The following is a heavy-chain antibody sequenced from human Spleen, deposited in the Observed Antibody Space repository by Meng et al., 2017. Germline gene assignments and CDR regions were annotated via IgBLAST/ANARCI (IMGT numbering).Heavy chain of an antibody. Sequence: QVHLVESGAEVKKPGATVKVSCKASGYTSIGYYMHWFRQAPGQGLEWMGRMNPNTGGTTYAQRFQGRVTMTRDTSISTAYMELSRLRSDDTAVFYCARALYGDYEFDHWGQGTLVTVSS. CDR3: ARALYGDYEFDH. D-gene: IGHD4-17*01. CDR2: MNPNTGGT. V-gene: IGHV1-2*06. CDR1: GYTSIGYY. J-gene: IGHJ4*02.